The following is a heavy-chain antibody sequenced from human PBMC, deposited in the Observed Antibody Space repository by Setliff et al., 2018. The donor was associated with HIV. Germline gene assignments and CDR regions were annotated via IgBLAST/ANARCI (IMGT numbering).Heavy chain of an antibody. CDR1: GYSFRRFG. V-gene: IGHV1-18*04. CDR3: ARAGAEVTSHFDW. D-gene: IGHD2-21*02. CDR2: ISASNGDT. Sequence: ASVKVSCKASGYSFRRFGITWVRQAPGQGLEWMGWISASNGDTNYAQKFQGRVTMTTDTSTSTAYMELRSLRSDDTAVYYCARAGAEVTSHFDWWGQGTLVTVSS. J-gene: IGHJ4*02.